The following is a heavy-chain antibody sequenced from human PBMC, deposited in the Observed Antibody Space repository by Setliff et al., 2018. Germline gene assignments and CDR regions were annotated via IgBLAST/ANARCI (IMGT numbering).Heavy chain of an antibody. CDR2: IYTTWST. CDR3: ASCRYQVPYDY. D-gene: IGHD2-2*01. CDR1: GGSVTSYY. V-gene: IGHV4-4*07. Sequence: SETLSLTCTVSGGSVTSYYWSWIRQPAGKGLEWIGRIYTTWSTNYNPSLKSRVTIFVDTSKNQFSLNLNSVTAADTGVYYCASCRYQVPYDYWGQGILVTVSS. J-gene: IGHJ4*02.